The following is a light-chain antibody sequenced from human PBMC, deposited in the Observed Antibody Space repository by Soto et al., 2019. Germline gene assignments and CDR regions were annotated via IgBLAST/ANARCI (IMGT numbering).Light chain of an antibody. Sequence: IVLTQSPDTLSLSPGERATLDCRASQYVSGRYLAWYQQKPGQAPRLLTYGASSRATGIPDRFSGSGSGADFTLTISRLEPEDFAVYYGQQYGSSPITFGQGTRLEIK. J-gene: IGKJ5*01. CDR2: GAS. V-gene: IGKV3-20*01. CDR1: QYVSGRY. CDR3: QQYGSSPIT.